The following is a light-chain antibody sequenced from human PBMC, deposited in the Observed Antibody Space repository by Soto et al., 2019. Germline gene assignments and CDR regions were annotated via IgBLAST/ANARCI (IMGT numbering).Light chain of an antibody. CDR2: KAS. CDR3: QQYNEYSWT. CDR1: QSISAW. J-gene: IGKJ1*01. V-gene: IGKV1-5*03. Sequence: DIQMTQSPSTLSASVGDRVAITCRASQSISAWLAWYQQKPGKAPRXLIYKASTLEIGVPSRFSGSGSGTEFTITISSLQPDDVETYYCQQYNEYSWTFGQGTKVDIK.